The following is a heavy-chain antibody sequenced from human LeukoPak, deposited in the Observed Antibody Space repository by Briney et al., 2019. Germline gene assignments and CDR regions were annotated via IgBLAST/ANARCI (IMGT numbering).Heavy chain of an antibody. V-gene: IGHV4-34*01. Sequence: SETLSLTCAVYGGSFSGYYWSWIRQPPGKGLEWIGEINHSGSTNYNPSLKSRVTISVDTSKNQFSLKLSSVTAADTAVYYCVRARADYGDYRTYFDYWGQGTLVTVSS. CDR3: VRARADYGDYRTYFDY. D-gene: IGHD4-17*01. CDR1: GGSFSGYY. J-gene: IGHJ4*02. CDR2: INHSGST.